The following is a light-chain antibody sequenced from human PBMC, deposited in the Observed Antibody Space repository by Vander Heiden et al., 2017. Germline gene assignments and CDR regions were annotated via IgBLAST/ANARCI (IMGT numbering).Light chain of an antibody. CDR2: GAS. CDR1: QSVSSN. V-gene: IGKV3-15*01. J-gene: IGKJ1*01. CDR3: QQCNNWPPWT. Sequence: EIMMTQPPATLSVSPGERATLSCRASQSVSSNLAWYQQKPGQAPRLLIYGASTRATDIPARFSGSGSGTEFTLTISSLQSEDFAIYYCQQCNNWPPWTFGQGTKVEIK.